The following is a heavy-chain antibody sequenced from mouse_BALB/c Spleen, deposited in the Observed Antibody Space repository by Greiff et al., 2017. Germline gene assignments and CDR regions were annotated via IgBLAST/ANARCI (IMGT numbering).Heavy chain of an antibody. CDR3: ARENYYGSSPYAMDY. Sequence: VQVVESGPGLVAPSQSLSITCTVSGFSLTSYGVHWVRQPPGKGLEWLGVIWAGGSTNYNSALMSRLSISKDNSKSQVFLKMNSLQTDDTAMYYCARENYYGSSPYAMDYWGQGTSVTVSS. J-gene: IGHJ4*01. V-gene: IGHV2-9*02. CDR2: IWAGGST. CDR1: GFSLTSYG. D-gene: IGHD1-1*01.